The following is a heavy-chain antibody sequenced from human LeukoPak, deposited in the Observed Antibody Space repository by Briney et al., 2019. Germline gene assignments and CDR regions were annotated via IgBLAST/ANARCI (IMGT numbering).Heavy chain of an antibody. Sequence: GGSLRLSCAASGFTFSSYAMHWVRQAPGRGLDWVAFITIDGSDKYYADSVKGRFTISRDNSQNKLYLQMDSLRPDDTAIYYCVKNGWLDLWGRGTLVTVSS. CDR2: ITIDGSDK. V-gene: IGHV3-30-3*02. CDR3: VKNGWLDL. CDR1: GFTFSSYA. J-gene: IGHJ5*02. D-gene: IGHD2-8*01.